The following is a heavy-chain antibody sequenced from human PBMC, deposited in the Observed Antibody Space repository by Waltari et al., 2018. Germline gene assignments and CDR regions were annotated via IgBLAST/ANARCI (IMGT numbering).Heavy chain of an antibody. D-gene: IGHD3-16*01. J-gene: IGHJ6*02. CDR2: IKEDGSDK. Sequence: EVQLVESGGGLVQPGGSLRPSGEASGFILSNPWVGWVRQAPGKGLERVAKIKEDGSDKYYVDSVKGRFTVSRDNAKSSLYLQMNNLRAEDTAVYYCARGLRWVDVWGQGTTVTVSS. CDR3: ARGLRWVDV. CDR1: GFILSNPW. V-gene: IGHV3-7*04.